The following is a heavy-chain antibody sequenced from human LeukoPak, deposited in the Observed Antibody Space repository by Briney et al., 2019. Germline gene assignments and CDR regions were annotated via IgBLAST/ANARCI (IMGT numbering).Heavy chain of an antibody. CDR2: INPNSGGT. CDR1: GYTFTDYY. Sequence: ASVKVSCKASGYTFTDYYIHWVRQAPGQGLEWMGWINPNSGGTNYAQKFQGRVTITTDESTSTAYMELSSLRSEDTAVYYCARASSSWYSGWAFDIWGQGTMVTVSS. CDR3: ARASSSWYSGWAFDI. V-gene: IGHV1-2*02. D-gene: IGHD6-13*01. J-gene: IGHJ3*02.